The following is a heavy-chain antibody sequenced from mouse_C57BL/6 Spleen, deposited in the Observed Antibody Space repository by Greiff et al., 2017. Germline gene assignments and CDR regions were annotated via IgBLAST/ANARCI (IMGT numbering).Heavy chain of an antibody. D-gene: IGHD4-1*01. Sequence: VQRVESGPGLVQPSQSLSITCTVSGFSLTSYGVHWVRQSPGKGLEWLGVIWRGGSTDYNAAFMSRLSITNDNSKSQVFFKMNSLQADDTAIYYCAKRGGTGTGYYAMDYWGQGTSVTGSS. CDR1: GFSLTSYG. V-gene: IGHV2-5*01. CDR3: AKRGGTGTGYYAMDY. J-gene: IGHJ4*01. CDR2: IWRGGST.